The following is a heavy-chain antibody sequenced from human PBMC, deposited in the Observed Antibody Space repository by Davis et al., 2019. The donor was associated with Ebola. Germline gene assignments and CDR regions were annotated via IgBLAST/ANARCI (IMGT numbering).Heavy chain of an antibody. CDR2: IYIGDSDT. J-gene: IGHJ6*04. CDR1: GNSFTSHW. Sequence: GESLKISCKDSGNSFTSHWIGWVRQMPGEGLEWMGLIYIGDSDTRYSPSFQGQVTISADKSISTAYLQWSGLKASDTAMYYCARQGPVTSDGYSYYAMDVWGTGTTVTVSS. V-gene: IGHV5-51*01. D-gene: IGHD4-11*01. CDR3: ARQGPVTSDGYSYYAMDV.